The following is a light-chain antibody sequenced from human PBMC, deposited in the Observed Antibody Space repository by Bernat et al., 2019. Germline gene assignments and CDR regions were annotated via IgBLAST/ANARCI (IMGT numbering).Light chain of an antibody. J-gene: IGKJ2*01. Sequence: DIQMTQSPSSLSASVGDRVTITCQASQDISNYLNWYQQKPGKAPKLLIYDASNLETGVPSRFSGSGSGTDFTFTISSLQPEDIATYYCQQCDNLLRRTFGQGTKLEIK. CDR2: DAS. CDR3: QQCDNLLRRT. CDR1: QDISNY. V-gene: IGKV1-33*01.